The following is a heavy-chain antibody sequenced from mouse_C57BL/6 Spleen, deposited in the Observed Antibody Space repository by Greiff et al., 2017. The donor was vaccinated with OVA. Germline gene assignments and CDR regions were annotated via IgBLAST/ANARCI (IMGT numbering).Heavy chain of an antibody. CDR2: ISDGGSYT. CDR3: ARSPSIYYYGSSHWYFDV. CDR1: GFTFSSYA. J-gene: IGHJ1*03. V-gene: IGHV5-4*03. Sequence: EVKLVESGGGLVKPGGSLKLSCAASGFTFSSYAMSWVRQTPEKRLEWVATISDGGSYTYYPDNVKGRFTISRDNAKNNLYLQMSHLKSEDTAMYYCARSPSIYYYGSSHWYFDVWGTGTTVTVSS. D-gene: IGHD1-1*01.